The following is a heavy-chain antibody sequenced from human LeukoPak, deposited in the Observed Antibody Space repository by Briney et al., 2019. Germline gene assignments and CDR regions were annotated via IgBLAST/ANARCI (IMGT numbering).Heavy chain of an antibody. CDR1: GFTFSSYA. V-gene: IGHV3-33*08. CDR2: IWYDGSNK. J-gene: IGHJ3*02. Sequence: PGGSLRLSCAASGFTFSSYAMHWVRQAPGKGLEWVAAIWYDGSNKYYADSVKGRFTISRDNSKNTLYLQMNSLRAEDTAVYYCARGRDVVTDAFDIWGQGTMVTVSS. D-gene: IGHD4-23*01. CDR3: ARGRDVVTDAFDI.